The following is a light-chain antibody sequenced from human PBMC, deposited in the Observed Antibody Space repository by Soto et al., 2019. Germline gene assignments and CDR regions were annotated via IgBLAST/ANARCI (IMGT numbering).Light chain of an antibody. V-gene: IGLV2-8*01. CDR1: SSDVGGYNH. Sequence: QSVLAQPPSASGSPGQSVTISRTGSSSDVGGYNHVSWYQQHPGKAPKLVIYEVDKRPSGVPERFSGSKSGNTASLTVSGLQTEDEADYYCTSNKDSDSYVFGTGTKVTVL. CDR3: TSNKDSDSYV. J-gene: IGLJ1*01. CDR2: EVD.